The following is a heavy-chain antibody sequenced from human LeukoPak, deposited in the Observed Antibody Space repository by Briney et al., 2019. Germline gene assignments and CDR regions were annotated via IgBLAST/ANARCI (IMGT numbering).Heavy chain of an antibody. V-gene: IGHV3-7*03. CDR2: IKQDGSEK. J-gene: IGHJ4*02. CDR3: ARARVVTKWIDY. CDR1: GFTFSSYT. D-gene: IGHD2-21*02. Sequence: GGSLRLSCAASGFTFSSYTMSWVRQAPGKGLEWVANIKQDGSEKYYVDSVKGRFTISRDNAKNSLYLQMNSLRAEDTAVYHCARARVVTKWIDYWGQGTLVTVSS.